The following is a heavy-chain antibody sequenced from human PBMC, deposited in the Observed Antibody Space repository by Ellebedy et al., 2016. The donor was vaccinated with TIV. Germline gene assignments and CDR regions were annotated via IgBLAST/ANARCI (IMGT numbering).Heavy chain of an antibody. CDR2: ISSADST. Sequence: PGGSLRLSCAASGFTFSISAMSWVRQAPGKGPEWVSSISSADSTYFADSVKGRFTISRDNSKNMVYLQMNSLRAEDTAVYYCARDHDEPLDVWGQGATVTVSS. J-gene: IGHJ6*02. V-gene: IGHV3-23*01. CDR3: ARDHDEPLDV. CDR1: GFTFSISA.